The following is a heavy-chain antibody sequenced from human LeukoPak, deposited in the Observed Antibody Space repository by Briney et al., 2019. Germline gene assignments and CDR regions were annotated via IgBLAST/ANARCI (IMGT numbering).Heavy chain of an antibody. Sequence: PGGSLRLSCAASGFTFSSYAISWVRQAPGKGLEWVSTISGSGGSTYYADSVKGRFTISRDNSKNTLYLQMNSLRGEDTAIYYCAKDAGNYYSINYFDYWGQGTLVTVSS. J-gene: IGHJ4*02. CDR1: GFTFSSYA. CDR2: ISGSGGST. CDR3: AKDAGNYYSINYFDY. V-gene: IGHV3-23*01. D-gene: IGHD1-26*01.